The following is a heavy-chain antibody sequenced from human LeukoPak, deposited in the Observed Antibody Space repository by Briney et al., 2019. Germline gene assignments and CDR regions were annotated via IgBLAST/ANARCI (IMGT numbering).Heavy chain of an antibody. D-gene: IGHD3-22*01. Sequence: SETLSLTCTVSGGSISSYYWSWIRQPPGKGLEWIGSIYYSGSTYYNPSLKSRVTISVDTSKNQFSLKLSSVTAADTAVYYCARLGGIVVVSMDVWGKGTTVTISS. V-gene: IGHV4-39*01. CDR2: IYYSGST. J-gene: IGHJ6*03. CDR3: ARLGGIVVVSMDV. CDR1: GGSISSYY.